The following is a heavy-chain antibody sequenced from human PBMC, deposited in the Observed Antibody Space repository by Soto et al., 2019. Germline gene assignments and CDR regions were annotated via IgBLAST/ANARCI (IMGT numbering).Heavy chain of an antibody. CDR1: GYTFTSYG. V-gene: IGHV1-18*01. D-gene: IGHD2-15*01. CDR3: ARALGGYCSGGSCYYYYYGMDV. CDR2: ISAYNGNT. Sequence: ASVKVSCKASGYTFTSYGISWVRQAPGQGLEGMGWISAYNGNTNYAQKLQGRVTMTTGTSTSTAYMELRSLRSDDTAVYYCARALGGYCSGGSCYYYYYGMDVWGQGTTVTVSS. J-gene: IGHJ6*02.